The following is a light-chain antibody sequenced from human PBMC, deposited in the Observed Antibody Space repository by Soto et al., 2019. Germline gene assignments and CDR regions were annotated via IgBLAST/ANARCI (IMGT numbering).Light chain of an antibody. Sequence: DIQMTQSPSTLSASIGDRVTITCRASESIRTWLAWYQHKPGKAPKFLIYDASSLESGVPSRVSGSGSGPEFTLTVSNLQPDDFATYFCQQYHNYPSTFGQGAKVEIK. V-gene: IGKV1-5*01. J-gene: IGKJ1*01. CDR2: DAS. CDR3: QQYHNYPST. CDR1: ESIRTW.